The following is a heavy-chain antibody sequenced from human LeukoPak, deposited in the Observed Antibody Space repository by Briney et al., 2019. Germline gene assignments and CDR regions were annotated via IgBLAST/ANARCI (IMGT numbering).Heavy chain of an antibody. CDR3: ARSRTTYYYYYMDV. Sequence: TETLYLTCTDPGGSISSYYWRWIRQPPEKGLACIGYIYYSGRTNYNPSLKSRVTISVDTSKNQFSLKLSSVTAADTAVYYCARSRTTYYYYYMDVWGKGTTVTVSS. D-gene: IGHD4-17*01. V-gene: IGHV4-59*01. CDR2: IYYSGRT. CDR1: GGSISSYY. J-gene: IGHJ6*03.